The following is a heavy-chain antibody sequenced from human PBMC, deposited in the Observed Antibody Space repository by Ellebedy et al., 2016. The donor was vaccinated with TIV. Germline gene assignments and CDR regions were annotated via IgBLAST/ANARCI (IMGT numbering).Heavy chain of an antibody. Sequence: SETLSLXXTVSGYSISSGYYWGWIRQPPGKGLEWIGSIYHSGSTNYNPSLKSRVTISVDTSKNQFSLKLSSVTAADTAVYYCARGIGRVSDYYYYMDVWGKGTTVTVSS. V-gene: IGHV4-38-2*02. CDR1: GYSISSGYY. CDR2: IYHSGST. J-gene: IGHJ6*03. D-gene: IGHD3-10*01. CDR3: ARGIGRVSDYYYYMDV.